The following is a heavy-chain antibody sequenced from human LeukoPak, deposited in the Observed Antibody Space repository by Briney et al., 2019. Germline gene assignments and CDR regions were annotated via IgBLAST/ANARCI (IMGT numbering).Heavy chain of an antibody. Sequence: ASVTVSCKASGYTFTGYYMHWVRQAPGQGLEWMGWINPNSGGTNYAQKFQGRVTMTRDTSISTAYMELSRLRSDDTAVYYCARVALDCSGGSCYFTYFDYWGQGTLVTVSS. CDR1: GYTFTGYY. D-gene: IGHD2-15*01. J-gene: IGHJ4*02. CDR3: ARVALDCSGGSCYFTYFDY. V-gene: IGHV1-2*02. CDR2: INPNSGGT.